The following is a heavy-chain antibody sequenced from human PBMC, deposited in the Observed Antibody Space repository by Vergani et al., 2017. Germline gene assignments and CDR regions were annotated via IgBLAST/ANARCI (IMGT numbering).Heavy chain of an antibody. Sequence: QVQLVESGGGVVQPGESLRLSCAASGFHFDQYGMHWVRQAPGKGLEWVGYLRADSTGQQYKDSVKGRFTISRDNSKNTMYLQMNSVRSDDTAIYYCAKDRKSTWYGFDHGGQGTLVTVSS. J-gene: IGHJ4*02. CDR3: AKDRKSTWYGFDH. V-gene: IGHV3-30*02. D-gene: IGHD6-13*01. CDR2: LRADSTGQ. CDR1: GFHFDQYG.